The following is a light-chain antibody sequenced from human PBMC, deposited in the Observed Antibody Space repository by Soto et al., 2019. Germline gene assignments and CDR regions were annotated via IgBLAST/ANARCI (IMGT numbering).Light chain of an antibody. CDR1: QSISDW. CDR3: QQYNSYSPT. CDR2: KAS. V-gene: IGKV1-5*03. J-gene: IGKJ1*01. Sequence: DIQMTQSPSTLSASVGDRVTITCRASQSISDWLAWYKQKPGKAPKLLIYKASSLESGFPSRFSGSGSGTDFTLTISSLQPDDFAIYYGQQYNSYSPTFGQGTKVEV.